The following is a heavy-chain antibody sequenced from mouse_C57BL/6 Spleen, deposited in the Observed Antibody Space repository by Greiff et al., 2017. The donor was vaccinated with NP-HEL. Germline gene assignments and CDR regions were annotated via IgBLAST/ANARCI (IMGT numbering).Heavy chain of an antibody. CDR3: TRKWVDYDYDVGVWFAD. CDR2: IDPETGGT. D-gene: IGHD2-4*01. CDR1: GYTFTDYE. Sequence: VQLQQSGAELVRPGASVTLSCKASGYTFTDYEMHWVKQTPVHGLEWIGAIDPETGGTAYNQKFKGKAILTADKSSSTAYMELRSLTSEDSAVYYCTRKWVDYDYDVGVWFADWGQGTLVTVSA. J-gene: IGHJ3*01. V-gene: IGHV1-15*01.